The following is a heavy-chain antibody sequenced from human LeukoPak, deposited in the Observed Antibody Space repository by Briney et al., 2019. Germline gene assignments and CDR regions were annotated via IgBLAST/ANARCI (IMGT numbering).Heavy chain of an antibody. Sequence: GGSLRLSCAASGFTFSSYAMNWVRQAPGRGLEWVSTIVGSGVSTYYAGSVKGRFTISRDNSKNTLYLQMDSLRAEDTAVYYCAKSSDDFWRAYGPDYWGQGTLVTVSS. CDR2: IVGSGVST. CDR3: AKSSDDFWRAYGPDY. J-gene: IGHJ4*02. V-gene: IGHV3-23*01. D-gene: IGHD3-3*01. CDR1: GFTFSSYA.